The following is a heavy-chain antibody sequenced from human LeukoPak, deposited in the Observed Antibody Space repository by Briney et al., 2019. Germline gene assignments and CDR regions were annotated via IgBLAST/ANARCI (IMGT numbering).Heavy chain of an antibody. J-gene: IGHJ5*02. D-gene: IGHD4-23*01. V-gene: IGHV3-23*01. Sequence: GGSLRLSCAASGFTFSSYAMSWVRQAPGKELEWVSAISGSGGSTYYADSVKGRFTISRDNSKNTLYLQMNSLRVEDTAVYYCAKSPYVGDHGGPSAWGQGTLVTVSS. CDR1: GFTFSSYA. CDR2: ISGSGGST. CDR3: AKSPYVGDHGGPSA.